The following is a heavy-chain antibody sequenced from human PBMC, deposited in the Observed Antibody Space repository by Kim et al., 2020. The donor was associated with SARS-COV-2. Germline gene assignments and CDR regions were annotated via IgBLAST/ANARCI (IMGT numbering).Heavy chain of an antibody. CDR2: IIPILGIA. CDR1: GGTFSSYT. CDR3: ARGPIDDSSGYWLFQH. D-gene: IGHD3-22*01. V-gene: IGHV1-69*02. J-gene: IGHJ1*01. Sequence: SVKVSCKASGGTFSSYTISWVRQAPGQGLEWMGRIIPILGIANYAQKFQGRVSITADKSTSTAYMELSSLRSEDTAVYYCARGPIDDSSGYWLFQHWGQGTLVTVSS.